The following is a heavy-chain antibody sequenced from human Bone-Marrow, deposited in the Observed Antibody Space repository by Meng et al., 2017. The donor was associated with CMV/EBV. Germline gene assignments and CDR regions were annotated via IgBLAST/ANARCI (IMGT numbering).Heavy chain of an antibody. V-gene: IGHV5-51*01. J-gene: IGHJ4*02. Sequence: CQGSGFHCASYWIGWVRQMPGNGLEWMGIIYPGDSDTRYSPSFQGQVTISADKSISTAYLQWSSLKASDTAMYYCARPATAYSNSDYWGQGTLVTVSS. D-gene: IGHD5-12*01. CDR3: ARPATAYSNSDY. CDR2: IYPGDSDT. CDR1: GFHCASYW.